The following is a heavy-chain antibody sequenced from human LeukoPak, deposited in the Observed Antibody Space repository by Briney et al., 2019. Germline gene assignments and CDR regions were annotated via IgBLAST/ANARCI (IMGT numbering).Heavy chain of an antibody. V-gene: IGHV1-2*06. CDR3: ARDLGYNYGYAFDI. CDR1: GYSFTGYY. J-gene: IGHJ3*02. D-gene: IGHD5-18*01. CDR2: INTNTGGT. Sequence: ASVKVSCXTSGYSFTGYYMHWVRQARGQGLEWMGRINTNTGGTNYAQRFQGRVTVTRDTSISTAYMDLSRLRSDDTAVYYCARDLGYNYGYAFDIWGQGTMVTVSS.